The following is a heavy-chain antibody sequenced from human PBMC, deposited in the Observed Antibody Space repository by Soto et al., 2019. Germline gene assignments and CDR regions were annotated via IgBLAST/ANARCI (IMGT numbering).Heavy chain of an antibody. D-gene: IGHD2-2*01. Sequence: PGESLKISCKGSGYSFTSYWIGWVRQMPGKGLEWMGIIYPGDSDTSYSPSFQGQVTISADKSSSTAYLQWSSLKASDTAMYYCARRKGEAAAHFDYWGQGTLVTVSS. CDR3: ARRKGEAAAHFDY. J-gene: IGHJ4*02. CDR1: GYSFTSYW. V-gene: IGHV5-51*01. CDR2: IYPGDSDT.